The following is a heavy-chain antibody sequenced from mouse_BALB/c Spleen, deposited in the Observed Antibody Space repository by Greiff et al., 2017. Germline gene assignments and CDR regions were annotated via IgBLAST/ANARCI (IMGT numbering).Heavy chain of an antibody. Sequence: VQLKQSGPELVKPGASVKISCKASGYTFTDYNMHWVKQSHGKSLEWIGYIYPYNGGTGYNQKFKSKATLTVDNSSSTAYMELRSLTSEDSAVYYCARPDLYYAMDYWGQGTSVTVSS. V-gene: IGHV1S29*02. CDR2: IYPYNGGT. J-gene: IGHJ4*01. CDR1: GYTFTDYN. CDR3: ARPDLYYAMDY.